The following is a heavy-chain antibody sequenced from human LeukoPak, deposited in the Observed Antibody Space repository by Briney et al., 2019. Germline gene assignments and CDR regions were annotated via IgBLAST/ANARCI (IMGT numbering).Heavy chain of an antibody. CDR2: IHYSGST. CDR3: ARDVDYYDSSGLPGY. D-gene: IGHD3-22*01. J-gene: IGHJ4*02. Sequence: SETLSLTCTVSGDSISNYYWSWIRQPPGQGLEWIGYIHYSGSTDNNPSLKSRVTISIDTSKNQFSLKLSSVTAADTAVYYCARDVDYYDSSGLPGYWGQGTLVTVSS. V-gene: IGHV4-59*01. CDR1: GDSISNYY.